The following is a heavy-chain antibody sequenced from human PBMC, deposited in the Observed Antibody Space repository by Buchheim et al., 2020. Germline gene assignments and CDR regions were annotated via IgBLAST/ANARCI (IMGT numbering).Heavy chain of an antibody. CDR2: IYYSGST. Sequence: QVQLQESGPGLVKPSETLSLTCTVSGGSISSYYWSWIRQPPGKGLEWIGYIYYSGSTNYNPSLKSRVTISVDTSKNQFSPKLSSVTAADTAVYYCARVDYDFWSGYYTGGFDYWGQGTL. CDR3: ARVDYDFWSGYYTGGFDY. D-gene: IGHD3-3*01. CDR1: GGSISSYY. V-gene: IGHV4-59*01. J-gene: IGHJ4*02.